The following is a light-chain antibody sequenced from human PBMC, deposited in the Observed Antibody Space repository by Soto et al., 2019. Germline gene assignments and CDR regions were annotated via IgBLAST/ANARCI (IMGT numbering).Light chain of an antibody. CDR3: SAWDDSLYSVV. CDR1: GSNIGRNT. J-gene: IGLJ2*01. V-gene: IGLV1-44*01. Sequence: QSVLTQPPSASGTPGQRVTISCSGSGSNIGRNTGIWYQHLPGTAPRLLIYDNNHRPSGVPARFSGSKSGTSASLAISGLQSEDEAEYYWSAWDDSLYSVVFGGGTKVTVL. CDR2: DNN.